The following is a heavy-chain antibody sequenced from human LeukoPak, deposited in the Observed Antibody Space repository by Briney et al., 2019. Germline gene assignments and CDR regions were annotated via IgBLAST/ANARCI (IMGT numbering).Heavy chain of an antibody. V-gene: IGHV3-33*01. CDR1: GFTFSSYG. D-gene: IGHD5-12*01. CDR2: IWYDGSNK. CDR3: ARSYSGYDPTLPPYTNYGMDV. J-gene: IGHJ6*02. Sequence: GGSLRLSCAASGFTFSSYGMHWVRQAPGKGLEWVAVIWYDGSNKYYADSVKGRFTISRDNSKNTLYLQMNSLRAEDTAVYYCARSYSGYDPTLPPYTNYGMDVWGQGTTVTVSS.